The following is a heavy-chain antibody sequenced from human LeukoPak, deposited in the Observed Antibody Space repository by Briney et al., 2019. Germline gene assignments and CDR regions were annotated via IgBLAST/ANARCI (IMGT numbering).Heavy chain of an antibody. Sequence: KPSETLSLTCTVSGGSISSYYWSWIRQPPGKGLEWIGYIYYSGSTNYNPSLKSRVTMSVDTSKNQFSLKLSSVTAADTAVYYCARVDYSKTFDYWGQGTLVTVSS. D-gene: IGHD4-11*01. CDR1: GGSISSYY. J-gene: IGHJ4*02. CDR2: IYYSGST. V-gene: IGHV4-59*12. CDR3: ARVDYSKTFDY.